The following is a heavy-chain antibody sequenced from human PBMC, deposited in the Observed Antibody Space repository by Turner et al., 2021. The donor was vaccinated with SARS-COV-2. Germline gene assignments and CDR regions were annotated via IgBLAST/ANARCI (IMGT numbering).Heavy chain of an antibody. J-gene: IGHJ4*02. CDR1: GGSISSGGYY. Sequence: QVHLQESGPGLVKPSQTLSLTCTVAGGSISSGGYYWSWIRQHPGKGLEWIGYIYYSGSNYYKPSLKSRVTISVDKSKNQLSLKLNSVTAADTAVYYCARDYGGNSNYFDYWGQGTLVTVSS. CDR2: IYYSGSN. V-gene: IGHV4-31*03. CDR3: ARDYGGNSNYFDY. D-gene: IGHD2-21*02.